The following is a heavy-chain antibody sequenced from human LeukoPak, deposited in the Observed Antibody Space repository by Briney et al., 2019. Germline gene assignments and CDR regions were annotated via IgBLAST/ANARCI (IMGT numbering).Heavy chain of an antibody. J-gene: IGHJ4*02. D-gene: IGHD6-13*01. CDR2: IGGSGNNI. CDR3: TRGSTSTWYDY. CDR1: GFTFTNYA. Sequence: GGSLRLSCAASGFTFTNYAMSWVRQAPGKGLEWVSLIGGSGNNIYYAESVKGRFTISRDNSKNTLYLQMNSLRAEDTAVYYCTRGSTSTWYDYWGQGILVTSPQ. V-gene: IGHV3-23*01.